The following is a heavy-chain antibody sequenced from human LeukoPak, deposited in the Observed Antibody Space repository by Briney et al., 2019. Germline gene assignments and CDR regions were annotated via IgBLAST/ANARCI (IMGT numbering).Heavy chain of an antibody. CDR2: IIPIFGTA. Sequence: SVKVSCKASGGTFSSYAISWVRQAPGQGLEWMGRIIPIFGTANYAQKFQGRVTITTDESTSTAYMELRSLRSEDTAVYYCARGQYYYDSSGYYYVTFDYWGQGTLVTVSS. D-gene: IGHD3-22*01. CDR3: ARGQYYYDSSGYYYVTFDY. J-gene: IGHJ4*02. V-gene: IGHV1-69*05. CDR1: GGTFSSYA.